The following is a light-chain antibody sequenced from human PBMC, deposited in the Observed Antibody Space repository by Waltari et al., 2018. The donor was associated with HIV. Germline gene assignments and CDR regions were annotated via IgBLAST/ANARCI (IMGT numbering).Light chain of an antibody. J-gene: IGLJ1*01. CDR2: SDN. V-gene: IGLV1-44*01. CDR3: AAWDDSLNGYV. CDR1: SSNIGGNT. Sequence: QSVLTQPPSASGTPGQRVTISCSGSSSNIGGNTVNWYQQLPGTAPKLLIYSDNQRPSGVPDRFAGSKSGTSASLAISGLQSDDEADYYCAAWDDSLNGYVFGPGTKVTVL.